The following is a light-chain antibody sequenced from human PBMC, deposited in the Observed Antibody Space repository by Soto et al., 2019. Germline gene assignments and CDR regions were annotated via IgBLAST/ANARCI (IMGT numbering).Light chain of an antibody. CDR3: QQYGSSPGT. J-gene: IGKJ1*01. CDR1: QSISSSH. V-gene: IGKV3-20*01. CDR2: GAS. Sequence: EIVLTQSPGTLSLSPGERATLSCRASQSISSSHLAWYQQKPGQAPRLLIFGASSRATGLPDRFSGSGSGTDFTLTISRLEPEDFAVYYCQQYGSSPGTFGQGTKVDIK.